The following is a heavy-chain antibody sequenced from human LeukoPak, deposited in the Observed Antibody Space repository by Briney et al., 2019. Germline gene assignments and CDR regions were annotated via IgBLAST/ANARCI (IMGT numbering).Heavy chain of an antibody. CDR1: GFTFSSYW. CDR3: ARGYYDSSGYYSFDY. Sequence: PGGSLRLSCAASGFTFSSYWMSWIRQPPGKGLEWIGEINHSGSTNYNPSLKSRVTISVDTSKNQFSLKLNSVTAAGTAVYYCARGYYDSSGYYSFDYWGQGTLVTVSS. CDR2: INHSGST. V-gene: IGHV4-34*01. D-gene: IGHD3-22*01. J-gene: IGHJ4*02.